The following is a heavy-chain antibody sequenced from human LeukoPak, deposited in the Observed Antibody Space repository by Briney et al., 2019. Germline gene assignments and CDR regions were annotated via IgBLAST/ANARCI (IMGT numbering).Heavy chain of an antibody. CDR1: GFTVSSSY. Sequence: GGSLRLSCAASGFTVSSSYMYWVRQAPGKGLEWVSFFYRGEITYYADSVKGRFTTSRDNSKNTLYLQMNSLRAEDTAVYYCAKKLRWDCSSTNCPKGDCFDPWGQGTLVTVSS. J-gene: IGHJ5*02. V-gene: IGHV3-53*01. CDR2: FYRGEIT. D-gene: IGHD2-2*01. CDR3: AKKLRWDCSSTNCPKGDCFDP.